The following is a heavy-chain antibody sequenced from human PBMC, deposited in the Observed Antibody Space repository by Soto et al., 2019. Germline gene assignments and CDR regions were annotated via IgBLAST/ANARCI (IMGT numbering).Heavy chain of an antibody. CDR1: GVTCINAW. V-gene: IGHV3-15*07. CDR2: IKSKTDGGTT. J-gene: IGHJ4*01. CDR3: TTDSYSTIIIVRFDY. D-gene: IGHD3-22*01. Sequence: GSLRLSCAASGVTCINAWINWVRQAPGKGLEWVGRIKSKTDGGTTDYAEPVKGRFAISRDDSNNMVYLQMNSLKIEDTAVYYCTTDSYSTIIIVRFDYWGHGTLVTVSS.